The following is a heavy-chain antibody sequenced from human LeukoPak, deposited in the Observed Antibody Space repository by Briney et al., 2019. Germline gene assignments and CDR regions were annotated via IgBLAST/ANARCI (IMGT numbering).Heavy chain of an antibody. CDR3: ARDTRYYDSSGRYAFDI. D-gene: IGHD3-22*01. J-gene: IGHJ3*02. V-gene: IGHV3-23*01. Sequence: GGTLRLSCAASGFTFSSYGMSWVRQAPGKGLEWVSAISGSGGSTYYADSVKGRFTISRDNSKNTLYLQMNSLRAEDTAVYYCARDTRYYDSSGRYAFDIWGQGTMVTVSS. CDR1: GFTFSSYG. CDR2: ISGSGGST.